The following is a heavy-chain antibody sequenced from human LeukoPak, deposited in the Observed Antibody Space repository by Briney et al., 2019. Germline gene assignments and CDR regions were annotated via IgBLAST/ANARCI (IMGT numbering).Heavy chain of an antibody. D-gene: IGHD3-22*01. CDR1: GFTFSSYS. V-gene: IGHV3-48*01. Sequence: GGSLRLSYAASGFTFSSYSMNWVRQAPGKGLEWVSYISSSSSTIYYADSVKGRFTISRDNAKNSLYLQMNSLRAEDTAVYYCAREYYYDSSGNDYWGQGTLVTVSS. CDR2: ISSSSSTI. CDR3: AREYYYDSSGNDY. J-gene: IGHJ4*02.